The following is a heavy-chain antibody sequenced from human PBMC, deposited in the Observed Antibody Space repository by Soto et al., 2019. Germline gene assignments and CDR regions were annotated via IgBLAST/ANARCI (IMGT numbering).Heavy chain of an antibody. J-gene: IGHJ4*02. Sequence: GGSLRLACTASGFTFSSHAMTWVRQAPGKGLEWVSGLSDSGDSIYYADSVKGRFTIYRDNSMNTLYLQMNTLRVEDTAVYYCLKVSSSWYAGFFDLWGQRTLVTGSS. V-gene: IGHV3-23*01. CDR1: GFTFSSHA. D-gene: IGHD6-13*01. CDR3: LKVSSSWYAGFFDL. CDR2: LSDSGDSI.